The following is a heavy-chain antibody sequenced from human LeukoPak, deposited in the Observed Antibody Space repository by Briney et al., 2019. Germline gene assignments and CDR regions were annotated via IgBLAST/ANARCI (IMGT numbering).Heavy chain of an antibody. CDR3: TRKLRLDEH. Sequence: ASVKVSCEASGYTFITSDINWVRQASGQGLEWMGYMDPNSGHTEFARKFQGRVTMTGDTSTSTAYMELSSLTPDDTAIYYCTRKLRLDEHWGQGTLVAVSS. V-gene: IGHV1-8*01. D-gene: IGHD1-7*01. CDR1: GYTFITSD. J-gene: IGHJ4*02. CDR2: MDPNSGHT.